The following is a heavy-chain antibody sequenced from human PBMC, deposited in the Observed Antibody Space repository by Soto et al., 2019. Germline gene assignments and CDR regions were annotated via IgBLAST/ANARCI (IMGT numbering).Heavy chain of an antibody. J-gene: IGHJ4*02. CDR3: ARRKAVAGEYYFDN. V-gene: IGHV5-51*01. D-gene: IGHD6-19*01. CDR2: IYPGDSDT. Sequence: RGESLKISCKGSGYSFFSYWIGWVRQMPGKGLEWMGIIYPGDSDTRYSPSFQGLVTISADKSISTAYLQWSSLKASDTAMYYCARRKAVAGEYYFDNWGQGTLVTVSS. CDR1: GYSFFSYW.